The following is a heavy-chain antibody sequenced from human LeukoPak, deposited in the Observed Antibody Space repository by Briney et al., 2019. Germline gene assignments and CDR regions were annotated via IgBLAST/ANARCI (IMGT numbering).Heavy chain of an antibody. J-gene: IGHJ4*02. CDR1: GGSFSGYY. Sequence: SETLSLTCAVYGGSFSGYYWSWIRQPPGKGLEWIGEINHSGSTNYNPSLKCRVTILVDTSKNQFSLKLSSVTAADTAVYYCARVSGRVGDYWGQGTLVTVSS. CDR2: INHSGST. CDR3: ARVSGRVGDY. V-gene: IGHV4-34*01. D-gene: IGHD3-10*01.